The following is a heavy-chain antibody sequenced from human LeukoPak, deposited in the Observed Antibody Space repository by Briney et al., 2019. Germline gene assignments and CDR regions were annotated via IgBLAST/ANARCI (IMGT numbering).Heavy chain of an antibody. CDR1: GFNFNNAW. CDR3: TTGTLTSDY. V-gene: IGHV3-15*01. D-gene: IGHD4-17*01. CDR2: IKSKSDGGTT. J-gene: IGHJ4*02. Sequence: GGSLRLSCAASGFNFNNAWMNWARQAPGKGLEWVGRIKSKSDGGTTDNAAPVEGRFTISKDDSKNTLYLQMNSLKTEDTGIYYCTTGTLTSDYWGQGTLVTVSS.